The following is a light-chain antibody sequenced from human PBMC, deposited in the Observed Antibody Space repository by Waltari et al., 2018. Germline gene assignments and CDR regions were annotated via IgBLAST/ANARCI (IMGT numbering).Light chain of an antibody. J-gene: IGLJ3*02. V-gene: IGLV1-44*01. CDR1: SSNVGPNY. CDR3: AAWDDSLNAWM. Sequence: QSVLTQPPSTSGTPGQRVTISCSGSSSNVGPNYVSWYQQPPGTAPTLLIYNNNRRPPGVPDRCSGSKSGTSAARAISGLQSEDEADYYCAAWDDSLNAWMFGGGTKLTVL. CDR2: NNN.